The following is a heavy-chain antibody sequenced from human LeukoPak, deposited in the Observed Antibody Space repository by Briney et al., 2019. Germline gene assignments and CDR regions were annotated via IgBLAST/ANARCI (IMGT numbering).Heavy chain of an antibody. D-gene: IGHD3-3*01. CDR1: GGSLSSSSFY. CDR2: IYYSGTT. V-gene: IGHV4-39*07. Sequence: SEPLSLTCTVAGGSLSSSSFYWGWIRQSPGRGLDWIGTIYYSGTTYYNPSLKSRLALSIDTSKNQFSLKLSSVTAADTAVYYCARDEEWFRGAFDIWGQGTMVTVSS. CDR3: ARDEEWFRGAFDI. J-gene: IGHJ3*02.